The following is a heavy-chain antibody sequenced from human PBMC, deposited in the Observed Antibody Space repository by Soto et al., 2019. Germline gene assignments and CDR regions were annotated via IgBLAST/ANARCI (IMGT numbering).Heavy chain of an antibody. Sequence: QVQLVESGGGVVQPGRSLRLSCAASGFTFSSYAMHWVRQAPGKGLEWVAVISYDGSNKYYADSVKGRFTISRDNSKNTLYLQMNSLRAEDTAVYYCARAVPSVPHCISTSCPTAYYGMDVWGQGTTVTVSS. CDR3: ARAVPSVPHCISTSCPTAYYGMDV. CDR1: GFTFSSYA. V-gene: IGHV3-30-3*01. CDR2: ISYDGSNK. J-gene: IGHJ6*02. D-gene: IGHD2-2*01.